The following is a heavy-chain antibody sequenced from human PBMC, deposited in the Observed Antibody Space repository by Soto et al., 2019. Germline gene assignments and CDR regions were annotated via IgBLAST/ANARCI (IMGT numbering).Heavy chain of an antibody. CDR3: ARVGGSYYYYYGMDV. CDR1: GFTFSSYS. J-gene: IGHJ6*02. V-gene: IGHV3-21*01. CDR2: ISSSSSYI. D-gene: IGHD1-26*01. Sequence: GGSLRLSCAASGFTFSSYSMNWVRQAPGKGLEWVSSISSSSSYIYYADSVKGRFTISRDNAKNSLYLQMNSLRAEDTAVYYCARVGGSYYYYYGMDVWGQGTTVTVSS.